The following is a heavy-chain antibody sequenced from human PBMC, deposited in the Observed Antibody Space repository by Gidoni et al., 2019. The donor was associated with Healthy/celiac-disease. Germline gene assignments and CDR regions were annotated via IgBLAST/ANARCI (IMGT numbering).Heavy chain of an antibody. Sequence: QLQLQESGPGLVKPSETLSLTCTVSGGSISSSSYYWGWLRQPPGKGLEWIGSIYYSGSTYYNPSLKSRVTISVDTSKNQFSLKLSSVTAADTAVYYCDRVSYYYYYMDVWGKGTTVTVSS. CDR1: GGSISSSSYY. V-gene: IGHV4-39*01. J-gene: IGHJ6*03. D-gene: IGHD2-8*01. CDR2: IYYSGST. CDR3: DRVSYYYYYMDV.